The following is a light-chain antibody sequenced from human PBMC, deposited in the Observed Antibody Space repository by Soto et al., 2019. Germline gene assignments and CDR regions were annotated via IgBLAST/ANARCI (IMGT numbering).Light chain of an antibody. CDR1: QSISSW. J-gene: IGKJ1*01. V-gene: IGKV1-5*03. CDR3: QQYNSYSRT. Sequence: DIQMTQSPSTLSASVGDRVTITCRASQSISSWLAWYQQKPGKAPKLLIYKASSLKSGVPSRFSGSGSGTEFTLTISSLQPDDLATYYCQQYNSYSRTFGQGTKVEIK. CDR2: KAS.